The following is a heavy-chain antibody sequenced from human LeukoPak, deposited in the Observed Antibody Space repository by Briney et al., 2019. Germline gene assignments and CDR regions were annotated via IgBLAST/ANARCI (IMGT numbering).Heavy chain of an antibody. V-gene: IGHV3-48*03. CDR3: ARGPYSSNWYVDY. Sequence: GGSLRLSCAASGFTLSSYEMNWVRLAPGKGLEWISYIRRTGNSIYYADSVKGRFTISRDSAKNSLYLQMNSLRAEDTAVYYCARGPYSSNWYVDYWGQGTLVTVAS. D-gene: IGHD6-13*01. J-gene: IGHJ4*02. CDR1: GFTLSSYE. CDR2: IRRTGNSI.